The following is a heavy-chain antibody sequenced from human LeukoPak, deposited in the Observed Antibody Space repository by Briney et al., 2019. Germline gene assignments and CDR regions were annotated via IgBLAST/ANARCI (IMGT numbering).Heavy chain of an antibody. CDR3: ARDNTSGYYDSSGYSPADY. CDR1: GYTLTSYG. D-gene: IGHD3-22*01. CDR2: ISAYNGNT. V-gene: IGHV1-18*01. J-gene: IGHJ4*02. Sequence: ASVKVSCMASGYTLTSYGICWVRQAPRQGSEWMRWISAYNGNTHYAQKLQGRVSMTTDTSTSTAYMELRSLRSDDTAVYYCARDNTSGYYDSSGYSPADYWGQGTLVTVSS.